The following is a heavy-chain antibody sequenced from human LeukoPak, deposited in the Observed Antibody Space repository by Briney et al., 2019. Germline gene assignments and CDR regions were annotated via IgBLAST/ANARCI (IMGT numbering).Heavy chain of an antibody. CDR3: ARARIGWFDP. CDR2: IYHSGST. Sequence: SETLSLTCTVSGGSISSGDYYWSWIRQPPGKGLEWIGYIYHSGSTYYNPSLKSRVTISVDTSKNQFSLKLSSVTAADTAVYYCARARIGWFDPWGQGTLVTVSS. CDR1: GGSISSGDYY. V-gene: IGHV4-30-4*01. J-gene: IGHJ5*02. D-gene: IGHD2-15*01.